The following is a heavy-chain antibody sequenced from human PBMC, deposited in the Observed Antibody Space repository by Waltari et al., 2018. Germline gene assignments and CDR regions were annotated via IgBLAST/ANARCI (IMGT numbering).Heavy chain of an antibody. Sequence: EVQLVESGGGLVQPGGSLRLSCAASGFTFSSYAMSWVRQAPGKGLGGVSAMSGSGGSTYYADSVKGRFTISRDNSKNTLYLQMNSLRAEDTAVYYCAKDKSRVVRGVRFDYWGQGTLVTVSS. CDR1: GFTFSSYA. CDR2: MSGSGGST. J-gene: IGHJ4*02. V-gene: IGHV3-23*04. CDR3: AKDKSRVVRGVRFDY. D-gene: IGHD3-10*01.